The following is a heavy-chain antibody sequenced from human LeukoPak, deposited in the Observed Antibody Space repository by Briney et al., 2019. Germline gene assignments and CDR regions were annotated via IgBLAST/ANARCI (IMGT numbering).Heavy chain of an antibody. Sequence: GGSLRLSCAASGFTFSTYAMSWVRQAPGKGLEWVSAMNNGPGATFYRDSVRGRFTISRDDSKSTLYLQMNSLRAEDTGTYYCAKTHYDLLDVWGQGTTVTVSS. CDR2: MNNGPGAT. CDR3: AKTHYDLLDV. D-gene: IGHD5-12*01. V-gene: IGHV3-23*01. J-gene: IGHJ6*02. CDR1: GFTFSTYA.